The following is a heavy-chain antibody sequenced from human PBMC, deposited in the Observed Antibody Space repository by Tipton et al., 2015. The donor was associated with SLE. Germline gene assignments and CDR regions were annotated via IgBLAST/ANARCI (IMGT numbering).Heavy chain of an antibody. Sequence: GLVKPSETLSLTCAVYGGSFSGYYWSWIRQPPGKGLEWIGYIYYSGSTNYNPSLKSRVTISVDTSKNQFSLKLSSVTAADTAVYYCAREFGEWGDYWGQGTLVTVSS. CDR3: AREFGEWGDY. J-gene: IGHJ4*02. CDR2: IYYSGST. CDR1: GGSFSGYY. D-gene: IGHD3-10*01. V-gene: IGHV4-59*12.